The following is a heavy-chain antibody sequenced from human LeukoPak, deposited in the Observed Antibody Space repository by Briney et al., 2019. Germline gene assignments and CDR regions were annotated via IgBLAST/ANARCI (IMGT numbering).Heavy chain of an antibody. D-gene: IGHD6-6*01. V-gene: IGHV1-2*02. CDR3: ARESLEYSSSSDAFDI. Sequence: ASVKVSCKASGYTFTSYGISWVRQAPGQGLEWMGWINPNSGDTNYAQKFQGRVTMTRDTSISTAYMELSRLRSDDTAVYYCARESLEYSSSSDAFDIWGQGTMVTVSS. CDR1: GYTFTSYG. J-gene: IGHJ3*02. CDR2: INPNSGDT.